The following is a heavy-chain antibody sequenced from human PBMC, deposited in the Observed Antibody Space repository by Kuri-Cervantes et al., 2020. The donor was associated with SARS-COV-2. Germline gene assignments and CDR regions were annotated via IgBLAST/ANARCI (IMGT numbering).Heavy chain of an antibody. CDR1: GGSFSGYY. CDR3: ASIVVVPAASGYYYYYGMDV. CDR2: INHSGST. D-gene: IGHD2-2*01. V-gene: IGHV4-34*01. Sequence: SQTLSLTCVVYGGSFSGYYWSWIRQPPGKGLEWIGEINHSGSTNYNPSLKSRVTISVDTSKNQFSLKLSPVTAADTAVYYCASIVVVPAASGYYYYYGMDVWGQGTTVTVSS. J-gene: IGHJ6*02.